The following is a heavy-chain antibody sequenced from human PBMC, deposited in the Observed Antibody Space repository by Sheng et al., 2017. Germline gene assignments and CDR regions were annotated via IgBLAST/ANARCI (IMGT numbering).Heavy chain of an antibody. CDR1: GGTFSSYT. J-gene: IGHJ6*03. V-gene: IGHV1-69*08. Sequence: QVQLVQSGAEVKKPGSSVKVSCKASGGTFSSYTISWVRQAPGQGLEWMGRIIPILGIANYAQKFQGRVTITADKSTSTAYMELSSLRSEDTAVYYCARDRQQLMYYYYYMDVWGKGTTVTVSS. D-gene: IGHD6-13*01. CDR2: IIPILGIA. CDR3: ARDRQQLMYYYYYMDV.